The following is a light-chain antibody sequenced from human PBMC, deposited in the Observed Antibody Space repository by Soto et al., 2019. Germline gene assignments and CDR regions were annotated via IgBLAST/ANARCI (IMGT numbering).Light chain of an antibody. CDR2: AAS. CDR3: QQYHNYPFT. J-gene: IGKJ4*01. Sequence: DIQMTQSPSSLSASVGDRVTITCRASQGVSNYLAWFRQKPGKAPKSLIFAASNLQSGVPSKFSGSGSGTDFTLTIYRLQPEDFATYYCQQYHNYPFTFGGGTKVEIK. CDR1: QGVSNY. V-gene: IGKV1-16*02.